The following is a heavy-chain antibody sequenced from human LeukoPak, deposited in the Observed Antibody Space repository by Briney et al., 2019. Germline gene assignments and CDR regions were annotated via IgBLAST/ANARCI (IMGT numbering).Heavy chain of an antibody. V-gene: IGHV3-9*01. CDR3: ARDVDGDSFFDY. J-gene: IGHJ4*02. Sequence: GGSLRLSCAASGFTFDDYAMHWVRQAPGKGLEWVSGISWNSGSLGYADSVKGRFTISRDNAKNSLYLQMNSLRAEDTAVYYCARDVDGDSFFDYWGQGTLVTVSS. CDR1: GFTFDDYA. CDR2: ISWNSGSL. D-gene: IGHD4-17*01.